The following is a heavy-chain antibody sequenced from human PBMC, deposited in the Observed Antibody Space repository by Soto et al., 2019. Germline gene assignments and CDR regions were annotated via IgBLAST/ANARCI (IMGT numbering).Heavy chain of an antibody. Sequence: GGSLRLSCAASGFTFDDYAMHWVRQAPGKGLEWVSGISWNSGSIGYADSVKGRFTISRDNAKNSLYLQMNSLRAEDTALYYCAKVNSSSWLDAFDIWGQGTMVTVSS. CDR3: AKVNSSSWLDAFDI. D-gene: IGHD6-13*01. CDR1: GFTFDDYA. J-gene: IGHJ3*02. CDR2: ISWNSGSI. V-gene: IGHV3-9*01.